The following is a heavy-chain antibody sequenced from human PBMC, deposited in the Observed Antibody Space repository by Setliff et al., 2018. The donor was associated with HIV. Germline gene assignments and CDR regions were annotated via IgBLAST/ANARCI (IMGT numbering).Heavy chain of an antibody. D-gene: IGHD5-18*01. CDR1: TSSISSDYC. CDR3: ARHLLRGYIYIVFDY. V-gene: IGHV4-38-2*01. J-gene: IGHJ4*02. Sequence: SETLSLTCAVSTSSISSDYCWGWIRQPPGKGLEWIGSTHHSGSTYYNPSLNSRVTISVDTSKNHFSLKLRSVTAADTAVYYCARHLLRGYIYIVFDYWGQGTLVTVSS. CDR2: THHSGST.